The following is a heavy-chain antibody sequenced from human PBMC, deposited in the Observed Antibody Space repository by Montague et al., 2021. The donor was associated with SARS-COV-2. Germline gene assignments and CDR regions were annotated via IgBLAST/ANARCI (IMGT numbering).Heavy chain of an antibody. J-gene: IGHJ6*02. Sequence: SLSLSCAASGFTFSSYALTWVRQAPGKGLEWVSAISNSSGRTYYADSVKGRFTISRDNSKNTLYLQMNSLRGEDTAIYYCAKSGVVINPYYYYGMDVWGQGTTVTVSS. V-gene: IGHV3-23*01. CDR3: AKSGVVINPYYYYGMDV. D-gene: IGHD3-22*01. CDR1: GFTFSSYA. CDR2: ISNSSGRT.